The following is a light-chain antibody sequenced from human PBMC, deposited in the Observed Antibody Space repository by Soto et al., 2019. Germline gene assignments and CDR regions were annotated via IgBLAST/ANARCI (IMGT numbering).Light chain of an antibody. Sequence: QSVLTQPASVSGSPGQSITISCTGSSSDVGGYNYVSWYQQYPGKAPKLMVYDVNHRPSGVSYRFSGSKSGNTASLTISGLQPEDEADYYCSSYTTSDTYFFGTGTKVTVL. CDR2: DVN. V-gene: IGLV2-14*03. CDR1: SSDVGGYNY. CDR3: SSYTTSDTYF. J-gene: IGLJ1*01.